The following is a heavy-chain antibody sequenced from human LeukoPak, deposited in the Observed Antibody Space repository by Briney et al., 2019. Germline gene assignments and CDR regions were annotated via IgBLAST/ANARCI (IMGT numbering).Heavy chain of an antibody. J-gene: IGHJ6*02. CDR3: ARDGEPRYWGSGYYYGMDV. V-gene: IGHV3-23*01. CDR2: VSGNAGRT. Sequence: GSLRLSCAASGFTFSTYAMNWVRQAPGKGLEWVSSVSGNAGRTYYADSVKGRFTISRDNSKNTLSLQMNSLRADDTAVYYCARDGEPRYWGSGYYYGMDVWGQGTTVTVSS. CDR1: GFTFSTYA. D-gene: IGHD3-10*01.